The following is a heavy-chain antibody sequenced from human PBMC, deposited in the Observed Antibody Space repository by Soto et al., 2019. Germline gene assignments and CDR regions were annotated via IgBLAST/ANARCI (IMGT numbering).Heavy chain of an antibody. CDR2: ISAYNGKA. Sequence: ASVKVSCKASGYTFTSYGISWVRQAPGQGLEWMGWISAYNGKANYAQKFQGRVTITADKSTSTAYMELSSLRSEDTAVYYCARDSSYYYDSSGSLLLFAYWGQGTLVTVSS. J-gene: IGHJ4*02. CDR1: GYTFTSYG. V-gene: IGHV1-18*01. CDR3: ARDSSYYYDSSGSLLLFAY. D-gene: IGHD3-22*01.